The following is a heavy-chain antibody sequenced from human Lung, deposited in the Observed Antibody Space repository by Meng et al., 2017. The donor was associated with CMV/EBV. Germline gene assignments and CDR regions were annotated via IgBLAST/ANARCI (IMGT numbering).Heavy chain of an antibody. D-gene: IGHD1-7*01. V-gene: IGHV1-18*01. CDR1: GYTFTTYS. J-gene: IGHJ4*02. CDR3: ARGSWNYDF. CDR2: ISPYNGNT. Sequence: SVXVSCKASGYTFTTYSITWVRQAPGQGLEWMGWISPYNGNTEYAQKFQGRVTMTTDTSTSMAYMEVRSLTSDDTAMYYCARGSWNYDFWGRGTLVTVSS.